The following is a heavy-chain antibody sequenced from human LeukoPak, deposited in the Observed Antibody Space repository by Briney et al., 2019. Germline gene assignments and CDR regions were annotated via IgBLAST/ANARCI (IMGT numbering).Heavy chain of an antibody. V-gene: IGHV4-61*01. Sequence: SQTLSLTCTVSGGSISSGSYYWSWIRQPPGKGLEWIGYIYYSGSTNYNPSLKSRVTISVDTSKNQFSLKLSSVTAADTAVYYCARLGGITMIVPDWYFDLWGRGTLVTVSS. CDR3: ARLGGITMIVPDWYFDL. D-gene: IGHD3-22*01. CDR1: GGSISSGSYY. CDR2: IYYSGST. J-gene: IGHJ2*01.